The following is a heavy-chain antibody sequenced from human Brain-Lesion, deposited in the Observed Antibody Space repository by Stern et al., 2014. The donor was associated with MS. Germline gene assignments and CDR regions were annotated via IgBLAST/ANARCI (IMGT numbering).Heavy chain of an antibody. CDR1: GGPISSSSYY. CDR2: IHYTGST. V-gene: IGHV4-39*01. D-gene: IGHD1-26*01. Sequence: LQLQESGPGLVKPSETLSLTCTVSGGPISSSSYYWGWIRQPPGKGLEWIGTIHYTGSTNYNPSLKSRVTFSVDMFRNQFSLKLGSVTAADTAVYYCASWVGARRRRFDYWGQGTLVTVSS. CDR3: ASWVGARRRRFDY. J-gene: IGHJ4*02.